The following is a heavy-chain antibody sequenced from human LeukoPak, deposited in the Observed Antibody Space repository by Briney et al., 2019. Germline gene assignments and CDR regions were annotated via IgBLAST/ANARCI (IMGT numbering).Heavy chain of an antibody. V-gene: IGHV4-39*07. CDR2: IEDSGST. CDR3: ARVDSYDRSGHFDP. D-gene: IGHD3-22*01. CDR1: GGSIHSRSHL. J-gene: IGHJ5*02. Sequence: SETLSLTCTVSGGSIHSRSHLWGWIRQPPGKGLEWIGSIEDSGSTFYNPSLKSRVTTSIYTSKNQFSLGLTSVTAADTAVYYCARVDSYDRSGHFDPWGQGTLVIVSS.